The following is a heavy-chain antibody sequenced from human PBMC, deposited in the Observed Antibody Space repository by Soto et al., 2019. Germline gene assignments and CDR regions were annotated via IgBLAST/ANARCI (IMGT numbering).Heavy chain of an antibody. CDR2: IGGGGAGT. CDR1: GFISSDYV. J-gene: IGHJ4*02. D-gene: IGHD4-17*01. V-gene: IGHV3-23*01. CDR3: ASHSTYGDLRGYGY. Sequence: PGGSLRLSCVASGFISSDYVMSWVRQAPGKGLEWVSAIGGGGAGTSYSDSVKGRFTIFRDNSRNTVHMQMNSLRADDTAVYYCASHSTYGDLRGYGYWGQGTLVTVSS.